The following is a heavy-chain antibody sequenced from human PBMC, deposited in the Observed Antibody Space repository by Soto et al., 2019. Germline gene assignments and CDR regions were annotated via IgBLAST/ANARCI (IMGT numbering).Heavy chain of an antibody. V-gene: IGHV1-18*04. CDR3: ARDFYPLAYYFDY. Sequence: AAVKGACKGSGERFHNHGSSWVRQAPGQGLEWLGWISGLDGKTKYAQRLQGRITMTADTSTSTAYMELRSLRSDDTAVYYCARDFYPLAYYFDYWRQGTLVTV. J-gene: IGHJ4*02. CDR2: ISGLDGKT. CDR1: GERFHNHG.